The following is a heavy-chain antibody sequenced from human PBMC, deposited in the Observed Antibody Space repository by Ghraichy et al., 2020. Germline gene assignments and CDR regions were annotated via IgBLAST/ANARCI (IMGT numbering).Heavy chain of an antibody. J-gene: IGHJ4*02. CDR2: IKPDGSER. Sequence: GGSLRLSCAASGFTFSDYWMSWVRQAPGKGLEWVANIKPDGSERNYVDSVKGRFTISRDNAKNSLYLQMNSLRAEDTAVYYCARERVVKSYWGQGTLVTVSS. CDR1: GFTFSDYW. V-gene: IGHV3-7*01. D-gene: IGHD3-22*01. CDR3: ARERVVKSY.